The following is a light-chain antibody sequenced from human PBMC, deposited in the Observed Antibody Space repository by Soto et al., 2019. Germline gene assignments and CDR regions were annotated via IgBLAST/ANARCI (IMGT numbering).Light chain of an antibody. CDR3: ISYAGSSSV. Sequence: QSVLTQPPSASGSPGQSVTISCTGTSSDVGSYDYVSWYQQHPGKAPKLMIYEVSKRPSGVPDRFSGSKSGNTASLTVSGLQAEDEADYYCISYAGSSSVFGTGTKLTVL. J-gene: IGLJ1*01. V-gene: IGLV2-8*01. CDR1: SSDVGSYDY. CDR2: EVS.